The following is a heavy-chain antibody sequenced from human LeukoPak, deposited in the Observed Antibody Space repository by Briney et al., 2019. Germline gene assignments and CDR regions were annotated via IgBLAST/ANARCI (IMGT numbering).Heavy chain of an antibody. CDR1: GGTFSSYA. D-gene: IGHD3-22*01. V-gene: IGHV1-69*05. J-gene: IGHJ4*02. Sequence: SVKVSCKASGGTFSSYAISWVRQAPGQGLGWMGGIIPIFGTANYAQKFQGRVTITTDESTSTAYMELRSLRSDGTAVYYCARHPRDSSGYPFFPGGTNFDYWGQGTLVTVSS. CDR3: ARHPRDSSGYPFFPGGTNFDY. CDR2: IIPIFGTA.